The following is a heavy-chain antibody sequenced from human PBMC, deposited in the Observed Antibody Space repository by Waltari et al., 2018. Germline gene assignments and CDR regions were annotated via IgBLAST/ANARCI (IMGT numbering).Heavy chain of an antibody. CDR1: GGSISSSSYY. Sequence: QLQLQESGPGLVKPSETLSLTCTVSGGSISSSSYYWGWIRQPPGKGLEWIGSIYYSGSTYYNPSLKSRVTISVDTSKNQFSLKLSSVTAADTAVYYCAREELGYCTGGVCFDAFDIWGQGTMVTVSS. V-gene: IGHV4-39*07. J-gene: IGHJ3*02. D-gene: IGHD2-8*02. CDR2: IYYSGST. CDR3: AREELGYCTGGVCFDAFDI.